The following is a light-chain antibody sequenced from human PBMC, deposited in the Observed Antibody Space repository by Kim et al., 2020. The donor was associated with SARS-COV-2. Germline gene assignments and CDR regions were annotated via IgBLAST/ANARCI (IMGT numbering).Light chain of an antibody. Sequence: VYPGQTASITCSGDELGDKFACWYQQKAGQSPVLVIFHDTKRPSGIPERFSGSNSGNTATLTISGTQAMDEADYYCQTWDSSTVVFGGGTKLTVL. CDR3: QTWDSSTVV. CDR1: ELGDKF. CDR2: HDT. V-gene: IGLV3-1*01. J-gene: IGLJ2*01.